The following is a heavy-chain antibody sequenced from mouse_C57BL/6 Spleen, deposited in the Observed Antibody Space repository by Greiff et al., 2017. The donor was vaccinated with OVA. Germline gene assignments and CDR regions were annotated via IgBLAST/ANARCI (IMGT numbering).Heavy chain of an antibody. D-gene: IGHD3-2*02. J-gene: IGHJ2*01. V-gene: IGHV1-26*01. CDR1: GYTFTDYY. Sequence: EVQLQQSGPELVKPGASVKISCKASGYTFTDYYMNWVKQSHGKSLEWIGDINPNNGGTSYNQKFKGKATLTLDKSSSTAYMELRSLTSEDSAVYYCARDSSGFDYWGQGTTLTVSS. CDR2: INPNNGGT. CDR3: ARDSSGFDY.